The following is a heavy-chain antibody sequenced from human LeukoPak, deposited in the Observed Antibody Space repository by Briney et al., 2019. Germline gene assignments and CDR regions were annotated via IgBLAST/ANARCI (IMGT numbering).Heavy chain of an antibody. J-gene: IGHJ4*02. CDR3: ARGSTYYDSSGQVPFDY. D-gene: IGHD3-22*01. CDR1: GFTFDDYG. CDR2: INWNGGST. V-gene: IGHV3-20*04. Sequence: GGSLRLSCAASGFTFDDYGMSWVRQVPGKGLEWVSGINWNGGSTGYADSVKGRFTISRDNAKNSLYLQMNSLRAEDTAVYYCARGSTYYDSSGQVPFDYWGQGTLVTVSS.